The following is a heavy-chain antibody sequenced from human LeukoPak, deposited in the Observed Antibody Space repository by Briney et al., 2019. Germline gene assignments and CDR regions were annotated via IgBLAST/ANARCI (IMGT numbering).Heavy chain of an antibody. CDR2: ISYDGSNK. D-gene: IGHD6-13*01. CDR1: GFAFNSYI. Sequence: GGSLRLSCAASGFAFNSYIMSWVRQAPGKGLEWVAVISYDGSNKYYADSVKGRFTISRDNPKNTLYLQMNSLRAEDTAVYYCARDSLAYSSSWYPVDYWGQGTLVTVSS. CDR3: ARDSLAYSSSWYPVDY. J-gene: IGHJ4*02. V-gene: IGHV3-30-3*01.